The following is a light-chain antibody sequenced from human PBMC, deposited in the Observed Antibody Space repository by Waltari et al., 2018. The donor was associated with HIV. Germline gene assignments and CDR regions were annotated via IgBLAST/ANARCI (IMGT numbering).Light chain of an antibody. CDR3: QQRSNWPIT. J-gene: IGKJ5*01. CDR2: DAS. CDR1: QSVSSY. V-gene: IGKV3-11*01. Sequence: EIVLPQSPATLSSSPGERATLSCRASQSVSSYLAWSQQKPGQAPRLLIYDASNRATGIPARFSGSGSGTDFTLTISSLEPEDFAVYYCQQRSNWPITFGQGTRLEIK.